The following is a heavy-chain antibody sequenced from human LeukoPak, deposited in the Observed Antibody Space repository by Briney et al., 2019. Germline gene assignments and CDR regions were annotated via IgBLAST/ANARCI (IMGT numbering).Heavy chain of an antibody. CDR1: GYTFTSYG. CDR2: ISAYNGNT. D-gene: IGHD6-13*01. V-gene: IGHV1-18*01. CDR3: ARDRAAAGSALNSAAFDI. Sequence: ASVKVSCKASGYTFTSYGISWVRQAPGQGLEWMGWISAYNGNTNYAQKLQGRVTMTTDTSTSTAYMELRSLRSDDTAAYYCARDRAAAGSALNSAAFDIWGQGTMVTVSS. J-gene: IGHJ3*02.